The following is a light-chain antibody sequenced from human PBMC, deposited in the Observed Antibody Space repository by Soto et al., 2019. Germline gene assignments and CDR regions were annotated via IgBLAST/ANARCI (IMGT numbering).Light chain of an antibody. Sequence: EIVLTQSPGTLSLSPGERATLSCRASQSVSSKLAWYQQKPGQAPRLLISGASNRATGIPDRFSGSGSGTDFTLTISRLEPEDFALYYCQQYGGSRITFGQGTRLEIK. CDR3: QQYGGSRIT. V-gene: IGKV3-20*01. CDR2: GAS. CDR1: QSVSSK. J-gene: IGKJ5*01.